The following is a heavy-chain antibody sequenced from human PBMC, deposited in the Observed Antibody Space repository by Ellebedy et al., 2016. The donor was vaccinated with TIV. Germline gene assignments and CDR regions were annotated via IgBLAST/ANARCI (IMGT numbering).Heavy chain of an antibody. D-gene: IGHD3-10*01. J-gene: IGHJ4*02. CDR2: INTGNGDT. CDR1: GYTFTSYA. V-gene: IGHV1-3*04. CDR3: ARDRIASGYYGSGTYFFDY. Sequence: ASVKVSXKASGYTFTSYALRWVRQAPGQRLEWMGFINTGNGDTKYSQKLQGRVTITRDTSANTVYMDLSSLTSEDTAMYYCARDRIASGYYGSGTYFFDYWGQGTLVPVSS.